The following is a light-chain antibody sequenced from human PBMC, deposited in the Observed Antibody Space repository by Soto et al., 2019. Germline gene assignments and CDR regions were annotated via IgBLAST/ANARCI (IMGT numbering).Light chain of an antibody. CDR3: SSYTSSITYV. Sequence: QSALTQPASVSGSPGQSITISCTGTSSDVGGYNYVSWYQQHPGKAPKLMLYEVSNRPSGVSNLFSGSKSGNTASRTISGLQAEDEADYYCSSYTSSITYVFGTGTKVTVL. CDR1: SSDVGGYNY. CDR2: EVS. V-gene: IGLV2-14*01. J-gene: IGLJ1*01.